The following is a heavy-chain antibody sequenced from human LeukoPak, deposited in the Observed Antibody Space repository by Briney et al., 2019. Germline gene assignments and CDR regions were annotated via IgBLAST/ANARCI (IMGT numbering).Heavy chain of an antibody. Sequence: SETLSLTCTVSGGSISSGDYYWSWIRQPPGKGLEWIGYIYYSGSTYYNPSLKSRVTISVDTSKNQFSLKLSFVTAADTAVYYCARVPYYYDSSGSDYWGQGTLVTVSS. D-gene: IGHD3-22*01. CDR3: ARVPYYYDSSGSDY. J-gene: IGHJ4*02. V-gene: IGHV4-30-4*01. CDR2: IYYSGST. CDR1: GGSISSGDYY.